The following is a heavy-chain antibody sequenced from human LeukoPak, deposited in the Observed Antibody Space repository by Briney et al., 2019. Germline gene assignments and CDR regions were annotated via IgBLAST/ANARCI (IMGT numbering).Heavy chain of an antibody. CDR2: INHSGST. Sequence: PSETLSLTCAVYGGSFSGYYWSWIRQPPGKGLEWIGEINHSGSTNYNPSLKSRVTISVDTSKNQFSLKLSSVTAADTAVYYCARGPHKVAGTGFDPWGQGTLVTVSS. V-gene: IGHV4-34*01. J-gene: IGHJ5*02. CDR1: GGSFSGYY. D-gene: IGHD6-19*01. CDR3: ARGPHKVAGTGFDP.